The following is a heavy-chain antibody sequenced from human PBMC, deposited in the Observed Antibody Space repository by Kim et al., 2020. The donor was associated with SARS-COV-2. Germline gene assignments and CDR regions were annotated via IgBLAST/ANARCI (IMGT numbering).Heavy chain of an antibody. CDR1: GFSLSTSGVG. CDR3: AHRPPSSSYSSSWYSRWFDP. CDR2: IYWDDDK. D-gene: IGHD6-13*01. V-gene: IGHV2-5*02. Sequence: SGPTLVKPTQTLTLTCTFSGFSLSTSGVGVGWIRQPPGKALEWLALIYWDDDKRYSPSLKSRLTITKDTSKNQVVLTMTNMDPVDTATYYCAHRPPSSSYSSSWYSRWFDPWGQGTLVTVSS. J-gene: IGHJ5*02.